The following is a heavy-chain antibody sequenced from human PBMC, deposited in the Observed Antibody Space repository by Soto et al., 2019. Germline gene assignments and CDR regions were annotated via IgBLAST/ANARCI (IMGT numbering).Heavy chain of an antibody. CDR1: GGSISSGSYY. V-gene: IGHV4-39*01. Sequence: SETLSLTCTVSGGSISSGSYYWGWIRRPPGKGLEWLGSIHYSGRTYDNPSLKSRVTTSVETSKNQFSLKLSSVTAADTAIYFCARLLYDSSGFYYFDYWGQGILVTVSS. CDR2: IHYSGRT. D-gene: IGHD3-22*01. CDR3: ARLLYDSSGFYYFDY. J-gene: IGHJ4*02.